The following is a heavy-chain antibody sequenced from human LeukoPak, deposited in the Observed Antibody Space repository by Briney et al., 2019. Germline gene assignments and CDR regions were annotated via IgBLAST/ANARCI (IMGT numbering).Heavy chain of an antibody. CDR1: GYTFTGYY. J-gene: IGHJ4*02. V-gene: IGHV1-2*04. CDR2: INPNSGGT. D-gene: IGHD6-19*01. Sequence: ASVKVSCKASGYTFTGYYMHWVRQAPGQGLEWKGWINPNSGGTNYAQKFQGWVTMTRDTSISTAYMELSRLRSDDTAVYYCARGDPSGYSSGWYYWGQGTLVTVSS. CDR3: ARGDPSGYSSGWYY.